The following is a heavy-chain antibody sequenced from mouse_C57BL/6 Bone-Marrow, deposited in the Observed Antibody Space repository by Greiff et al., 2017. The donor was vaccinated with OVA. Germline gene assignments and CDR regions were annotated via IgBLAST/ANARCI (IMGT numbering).Heavy chain of an antibody. Sequence: QVQLQQSGPGLVQPSQSLSITCTVSGFSLTSYGVHWVRQSPGKGLEWLGVIWRGGSTDYNAAFMSRLSITKDNSKSQVFFKMNSLQAEDTAIYYCAKKRDDYAGPWFAYWGQGTLVTVSA. J-gene: IGHJ3*01. CDR1: GFSLTSYG. CDR2: IWRGGST. CDR3: AKKRDDYAGPWFAY. D-gene: IGHD2-4*01. V-gene: IGHV2-5*01.